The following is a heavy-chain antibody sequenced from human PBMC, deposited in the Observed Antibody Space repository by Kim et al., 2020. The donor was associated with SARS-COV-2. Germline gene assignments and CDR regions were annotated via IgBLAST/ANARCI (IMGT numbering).Heavy chain of an antibody. J-gene: IGHJ4*02. Sequence: GGSLRLSCAASGFTFSSYAMHWVRQAPGKGLEYVSAISSNGGSTYYANSVKGRFTISRDNSKNTLYLQMGSLRAEDMAVYYCAREGDGYKDYWGQGTLVT. V-gene: IGHV3-64*01. D-gene: IGHD5-12*01. CDR2: ISSNGGST. CDR1: GFTFSSYA. CDR3: AREGDGYKDY.